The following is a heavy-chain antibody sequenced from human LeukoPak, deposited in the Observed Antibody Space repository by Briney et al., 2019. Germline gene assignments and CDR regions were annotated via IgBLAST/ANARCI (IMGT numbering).Heavy chain of an antibody. J-gene: IGHJ4*02. CDR1: GFTFSSYG. CDR3: AKDRSSGGSCYNY. V-gene: IGHV3-23*01. CDR2: ISGSGGST. Sequence: PGGSLRLSCAASGFTFSSYGMHWVRQAPGKGLEWVSAISGSGGSTYYADSVKGRFTISRDNSRNTLYLQMNSLRAEDTAVYYCAKDRSSGGSCYNYWGQGTLVSVSS. D-gene: IGHD2-15*01.